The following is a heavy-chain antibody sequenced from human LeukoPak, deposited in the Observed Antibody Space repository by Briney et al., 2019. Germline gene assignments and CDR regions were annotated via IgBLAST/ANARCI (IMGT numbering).Heavy chain of an antibody. CDR3: ARLVGASLYYYYMDV. Sequence: SGGSLRLSCAASGFTFSSYSMNWVRQAPGKGLEWVSYISSRSATIYYADSVKGRFTISRDNAKNSLYLQMNSLRAEDTAVYYCARLVGASLYYYYMDVWGKGTTVTVSS. V-gene: IGHV3-48*01. CDR2: ISSRSATI. J-gene: IGHJ6*03. CDR1: GFTFSSYS. D-gene: IGHD1-26*01.